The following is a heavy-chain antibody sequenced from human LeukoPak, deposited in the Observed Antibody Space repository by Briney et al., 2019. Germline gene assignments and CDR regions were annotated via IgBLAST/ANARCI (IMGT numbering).Heavy chain of an antibody. CDR3: TRVFAGDEYSSSGY. J-gene: IGHJ4*02. CDR1: GFTFSRYY. D-gene: IGHD6-13*01. V-gene: IGHV3-74*01. CDR2: INSDGSGT. Sequence: GGSLRLSCAASGFTFSRYYMHWVRQAPGRGLVWVSRINSDGSGTTYADSVKGRFTVSRDNAKNTLYLQMNSLRVEDTAMYYCTRVFAGDEYSSSGYWGQGTLVTVSS.